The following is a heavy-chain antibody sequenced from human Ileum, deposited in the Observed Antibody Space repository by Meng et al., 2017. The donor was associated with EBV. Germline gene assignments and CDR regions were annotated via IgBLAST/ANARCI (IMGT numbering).Heavy chain of an antibody. CDR1: GFTFSSYA. J-gene: IGHJ4*02. CDR3: ATRKAGFIRGLEALH. CDR2: ISTTGGTI. D-gene: IGHD3-10*01. Sequence: EVQVLESGGGLVQPGGSLRLVCAASGFTFSSYAMIWVRQAPRKGLEWVSAISTTGGTIFYADSVKGRFTVSRDNSKNELYLQMNNLRADDTAVYYCATRKAGFIRGLEALHWGQGTLVTVSS. V-gene: IGHV3-23*01.